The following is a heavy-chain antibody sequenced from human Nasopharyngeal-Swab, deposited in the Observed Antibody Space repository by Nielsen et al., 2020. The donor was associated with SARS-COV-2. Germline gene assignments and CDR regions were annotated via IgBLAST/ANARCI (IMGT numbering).Heavy chain of an antibody. V-gene: IGHV1-46*01. Sequence: ASVKVSCKASGYTFARNYIHWVRQAPGQGLEWMGIINPRDRSTSYAQKFQGRVTMTTDTSTSTAYMELRSLRSDDTAVYYCARYDYYDNSGPDYWGQGTLVTVSS. D-gene: IGHD3-22*01. CDR3: ARYDYYDNSGPDY. CDR2: INPRDRST. J-gene: IGHJ4*02. CDR1: GYTFARNY.